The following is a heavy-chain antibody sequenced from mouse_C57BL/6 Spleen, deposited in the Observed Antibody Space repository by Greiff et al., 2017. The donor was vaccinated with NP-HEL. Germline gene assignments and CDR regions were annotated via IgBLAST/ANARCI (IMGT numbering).Heavy chain of an antibody. J-gene: IGHJ2*01. Sequence: EVKVVESGEGLVKPGGSLKLSCAASGFTFSSYAMSWVRQTPEKRLEWVAYISSGGDYIYYADTVKGRFTISRDNARNTLYLQMSSLKSEDTAMYYCTREPARAPYFDYWGQGTTLTVSS. D-gene: IGHD3-3*01. CDR1: GFTFSSYA. CDR2: ISSGGDYI. V-gene: IGHV5-9-1*02. CDR3: TREPARAPYFDY.